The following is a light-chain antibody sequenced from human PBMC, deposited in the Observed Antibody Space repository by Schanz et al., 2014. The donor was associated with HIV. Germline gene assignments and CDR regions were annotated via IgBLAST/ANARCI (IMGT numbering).Light chain of an antibody. Sequence: EIVLTQSPGTLSLSPGERATLSCRASQSITSNYLAWYQQKPGQAPRLLIYGASTRATGIPARFSGSGSGTEFTLTISSLQSEDFAIYYCQQYKSWPPLTFGGGTKVEIK. CDR3: QQYKSWPPLT. CDR1: QSITSN. J-gene: IGKJ4*01. V-gene: IGKV3-15*01. CDR2: GAS.